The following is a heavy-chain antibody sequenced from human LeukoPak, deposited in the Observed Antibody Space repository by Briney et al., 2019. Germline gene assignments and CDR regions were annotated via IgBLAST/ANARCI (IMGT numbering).Heavy chain of an antibody. J-gene: IGHJ5*02. CDR2: IYHSGST. V-gene: IGHV4-4*02. CDR1: GGSISSSNW. D-gene: IGHD3-10*01. CDR3: ASWAGIQDYNWFDP. Sequence: SETLSLTCAVPGGSISSSNWWSWVRQPPGKGLEWIGEIYHSGSTNYNPSLKSRVTISVDKSKNQFSLKLSSVTAADTAVYYCASWAGIQDYNWFDPWGQGTLVTVSS.